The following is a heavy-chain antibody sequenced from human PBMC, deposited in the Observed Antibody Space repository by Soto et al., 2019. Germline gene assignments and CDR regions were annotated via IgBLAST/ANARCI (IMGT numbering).Heavy chain of an antibody. J-gene: IGHJ6*02. D-gene: IGHD6-13*01. CDR1: GGTISSYY. CDR2: IYYSGSS. CDR3: ARGPRGSWGYYYYYYGMDV. Sequence: SETLSLTCSVSGGTISSYYWSCIRQPPGRGLEWIGSIYYSGSSYYNPSLKSRVTISVDTSKNQFSLKLSSVTAADTAVYYCARGPRGSWGYYYYYYGMDVWGQGTTVT. V-gene: IGHV4-59*05.